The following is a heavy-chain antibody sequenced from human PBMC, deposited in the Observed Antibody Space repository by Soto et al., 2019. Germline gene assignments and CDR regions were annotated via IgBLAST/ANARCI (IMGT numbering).Heavy chain of an antibody. D-gene: IGHD6-13*01. Sequence: GASVKVSCKASGGTFSSYAISWVRQAPGQGLEWMGGIIPIFGTANYAQKFQGRVTITADESTSTAYMELSSLRSEDTAVYYCARVSGAPIDSSSWYYFDYWGQGTLVTVSS. CDR1: GGTFSSYA. CDR3: ARVSGAPIDSSSWYYFDY. CDR2: IIPIFGTA. V-gene: IGHV1-69*13. J-gene: IGHJ4*02.